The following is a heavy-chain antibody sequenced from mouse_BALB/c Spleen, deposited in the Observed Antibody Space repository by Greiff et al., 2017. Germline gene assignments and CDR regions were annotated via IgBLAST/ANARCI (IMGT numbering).Heavy chain of an antibody. D-gene: IGHD2-4*01. V-gene: IGHV5-6-5*01. J-gene: IGHJ2*01. CDR2: ISSGGST. CDR3: ATMITTGFDY. Sequence: EVKVVESGGGLVKPGGSLKLSCAASGFTFSSYAMSWVRQTPEKRLEWVASISSGGSTYYPDSVKGRFTISRDNARNILYLQMSSLRSEDTAMYYCATMITTGFDYWGQGTTLTVSS. CDR1: GFTFSSYA.